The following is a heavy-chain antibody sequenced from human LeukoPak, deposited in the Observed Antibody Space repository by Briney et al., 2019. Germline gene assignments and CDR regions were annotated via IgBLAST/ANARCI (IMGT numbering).Heavy chain of an antibody. CDR3: ARDKPFEQWLAFPDY. CDR2: INPNSGGT. V-gene: IGHV1-2*02. Sequence: GASVKVSCKASGYTFTGYYMHWVRQAPGQGLEWMGWINPNSGGTNYAQKFQGRVTMTRDTSISTAYMELSRLRSDDTAVYYCARDKPFEQWLAFPDYWGQGTLVTVSS. J-gene: IGHJ4*02. CDR1: GYTFTGYY. D-gene: IGHD6-19*01.